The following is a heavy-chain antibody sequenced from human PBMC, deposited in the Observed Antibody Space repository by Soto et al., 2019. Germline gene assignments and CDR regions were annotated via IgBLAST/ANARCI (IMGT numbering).Heavy chain of an antibody. Sequence: EVQLLESGGGLVQPGGSLTLSCAASGFTFSTYAITWVREAPGKGLEWVSTISDSDGSTYYADSVKGRFTSSRDNTTNTASRQMNSLIARVTAVYYCAKEVEGGWYYFDYWGQGTLVTVSS. CDR3: AKEVEGGWYYFDY. V-gene: IGHV3-23*01. CDR1: GFTFSTYA. J-gene: IGHJ4*02. D-gene: IGHD2-15*01. CDR2: ISDSDGST.